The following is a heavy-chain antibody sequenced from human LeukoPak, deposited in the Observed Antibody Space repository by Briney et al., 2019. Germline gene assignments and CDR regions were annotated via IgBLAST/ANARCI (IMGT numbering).Heavy chain of an antibody. D-gene: IGHD6-13*01. CDR2: INSDGSST. CDR1: GFTFSSYW. Sequence: GGSLRLSCAASGFTFSSYWMHWVRQAPEKGLVWVSRINSDGSSTSYADSVKGRFTISRDNAKNTLYLQMNSLRAEDTAVYYCARVSSWYGFSYFDYWGQGTLVTVSS. V-gene: IGHV3-74*01. J-gene: IGHJ4*02. CDR3: ARVSSWYGFSYFDY.